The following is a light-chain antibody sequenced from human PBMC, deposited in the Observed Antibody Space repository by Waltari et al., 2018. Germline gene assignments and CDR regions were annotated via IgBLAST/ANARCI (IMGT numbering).Light chain of an antibody. CDR3: QQYYYIPYT. CDR1: KSVLFSSNSNNY. V-gene: IGKV4-1*01. J-gene: IGKJ2*01. Sequence: DTVMTKSPDSLLVSLGERSPILCRSSKSVLFSSNSNNYLAWYQQKPGQPPNLLIYGASTRESGVPYRFSGSGSGTDFTLTISSLQAEDVAVYYCQQYYYIPYTFGQGTKLEIK. CDR2: GAS.